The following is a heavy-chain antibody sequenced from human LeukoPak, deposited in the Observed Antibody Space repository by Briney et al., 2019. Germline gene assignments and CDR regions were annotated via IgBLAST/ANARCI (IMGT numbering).Heavy chain of an antibody. CDR3: ARSPYYDILTGYFHDAFDI. V-gene: IGHV4-59*01. Sequence: PSETLSLTCTVSGGSISSYYWSWVRQPPGKRLEWIGYIYYSGSTNYNPSLKSRVTISVDTSKNQFSLKLSSVTAADTAVYYCARSPYYDILTGYFHDAFDIWGQGTMVTVSS. J-gene: IGHJ3*02. CDR1: GGSISSYY. D-gene: IGHD3-9*01. CDR2: IYYSGST.